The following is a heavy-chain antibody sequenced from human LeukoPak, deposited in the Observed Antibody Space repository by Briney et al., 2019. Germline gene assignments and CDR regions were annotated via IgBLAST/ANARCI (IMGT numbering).Heavy chain of an antibody. J-gene: IGHJ6*03. V-gene: IGHV3-66*01. CDR2: IYSGGRT. Sequence: GGSLRLSCAASGFTHSSKYMSWVRQAPGKGLEGVSGIYSGGRTYYADSVKGRFPISRDNSQNALYLQINSLRAEDTAVYYCARETCMDVWGKGTTVTVSS. CDR1: GFTHSSKY. CDR3: ARETCMDV.